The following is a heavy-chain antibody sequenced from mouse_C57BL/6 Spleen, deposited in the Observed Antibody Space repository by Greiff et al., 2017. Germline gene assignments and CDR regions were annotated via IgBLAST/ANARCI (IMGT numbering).Heavy chain of an antibody. J-gene: IGHJ4*01. Sequence: QVQLQQPGAELVKPGASVKLSCKASGYTFTSYWMHWVKQRPGQGLEWIGMIHPTSGSTNYNEKFKSKATLTVDKSSSTAYMQLSSLTSEDSAVYYCARYLITTVVADDYAMDYWGQGTSVTVSS. CDR3: ARYLITTVVADDYAMDY. V-gene: IGHV1-64*01. CDR1: GYTFTSYW. CDR2: IHPTSGST. D-gene: IGHD1-1*01.